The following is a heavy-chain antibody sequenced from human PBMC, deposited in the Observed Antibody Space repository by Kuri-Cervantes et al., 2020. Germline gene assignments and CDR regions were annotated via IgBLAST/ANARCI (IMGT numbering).Heavy chain of an antibody. CDR1: GFTFDDYA. V-gene: IGHV3-9*01. J-gene: IGHJ4*02. Sequence: GGSLRLSCAASGFTFDDYATHWVRQAPGKGLEWVSGISWNSGSIGYADSVKGRFTISRDNAKDSLYLQMNSLRAEDTALYYCARDFSSGWAEYYFDYWGQGTLVTVSS. CDR2: ISWNSGSI. D-gene: IGHD6-19*01. CDR3: ARDFSSGWAEYYFDY.